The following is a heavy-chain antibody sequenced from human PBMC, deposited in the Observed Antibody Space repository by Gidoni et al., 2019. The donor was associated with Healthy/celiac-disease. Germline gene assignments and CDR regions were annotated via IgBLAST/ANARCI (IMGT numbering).Heavy chain of an antibody. V-gene: IGHV3-23*01. D-gene: IGHD2-2*01. CDR2: ISGSGGST. CDR3: AKGGYCSSTSCYVRSYFDY. CDR1: GFTFSSYA. Sequence: EVQLLESGGGLVQPGGSLRLSCAASGFTFSSYAMSWVRQAPGKGLEWVSAISGSGGSTYYADSVKGRFTISRDNSKNTLYLQMNSLRAEDTAVYYCAKGGYCSSTSCYVRSYFDYWGQGTLVTVSS. J-gene: IGHJ4*02.